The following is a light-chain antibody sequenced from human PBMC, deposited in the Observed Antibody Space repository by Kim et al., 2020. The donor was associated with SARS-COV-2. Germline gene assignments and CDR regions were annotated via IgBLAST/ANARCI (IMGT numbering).Light chain of an antibody. CDR1: QSVSGNY. CDR2: DAS. Sequence: EIVLTQSPATLSLSPGERATLSCGASQSVSGNYLAWYQQKPGLAPRLLIYDASTRASGIPDRFSGRGSGTDFTLIIIRLEPEDFAVYYCEQYGSSLSVGGGTKVESK. V-gene: IGKV3D-20*01. CDR3: EQYGSSLS. J-gene: IGKJ4*01.